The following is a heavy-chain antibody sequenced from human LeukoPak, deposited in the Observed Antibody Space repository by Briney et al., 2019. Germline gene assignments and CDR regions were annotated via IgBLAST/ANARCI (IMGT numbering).Heavy chain of an antibody. CDR2: INSDGSST. CDR1: GFTFSSYR. J-gene: IGHJ4*02. CDR3: AREYYDSSGSPYFDY. V-gene: IGHV3-74*01. Sequence: GGSLRLSCAASGFTFSSYRMHWVRHAPGKGLVWVSRINSDGSSTTYGDSVKGRFTISRDNAKNTLYMYMHSLRAEDTAVYYCAREYYDSSGSPYFDYWGQGTLVTVSS. D-gene: IGHD3-22*01.